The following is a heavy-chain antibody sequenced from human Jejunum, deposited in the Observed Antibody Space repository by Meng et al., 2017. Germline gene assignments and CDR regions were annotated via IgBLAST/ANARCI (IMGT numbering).Heavy chain of an antibody. CDR1: VYSLPTLD. D-gene: IGHD3-22*01. J-gene: IGHJ3*01. CDR2: ISTYNGNT. V-gene: IGHV1-18*01. CDR3: ARGQGSSGYGIAFDL. Sequence: ASVKVSCKASVYSLPTLDVSWVRQAPGRGLEWMGSISTYNGNTNYAQTFQGRVTMTTDTSTNTVYMELRSLGSHDPAVYYCARGQGSSGYGIAFDLWGQGTMVTVSS.